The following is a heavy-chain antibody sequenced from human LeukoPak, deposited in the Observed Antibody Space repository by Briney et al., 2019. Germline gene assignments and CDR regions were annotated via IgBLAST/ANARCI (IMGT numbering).Heavy chain of an antibody. CDR3: ARGRRYYDSSGYPKY. CDR1: GFNFSSYA. CDR2: ISYDGSNK. J-gene: IGHJ4*02. V-gene: IGHV3-30*04. D-gene: IGHD3-22*01. Sequence: PGGSLRLSCAASGFNFSSYAMHWVRQAPGKGLEWVAVISYDGSNKYYADSVKGRFTISRDNSKNTLYLQMNSLRAEDTAVYYCARGRRYYDSSGYPKYWGQGTLVTVSS.